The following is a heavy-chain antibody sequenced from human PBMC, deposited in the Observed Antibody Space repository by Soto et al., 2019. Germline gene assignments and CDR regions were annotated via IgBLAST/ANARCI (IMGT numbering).Heavy chain of an antibody. Sequence: SETLSLTCTASGGSISSYYWSWIRQPPGKGLEWIGYIYYSGSTNYNPSLKSRVTISVDTSKNQFSLKLSSVTAADTAVYYCASYDFWSGYYQYWGQGTLVTVSS. CDR2: IYYSGST. CDR1: GGSISSYY. J-gene: IGHJ4*02. D-gene: IGHD3-3*01. CDR3: ASYDFWSGYYQY. V-gene: IGHV4-59*01.